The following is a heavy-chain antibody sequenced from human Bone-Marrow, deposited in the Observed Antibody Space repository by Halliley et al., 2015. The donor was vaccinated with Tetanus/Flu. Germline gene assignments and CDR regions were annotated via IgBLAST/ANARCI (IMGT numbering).Heavy chain of an antibody. J-gene: IGHJ6*02. D-gene: IGHD3-22*01. CDR3: ARDHRYHYDTSGYHYQYAVDV. V-gene: IGHV4-31*02. CDR2: NGDT. Sequence: NGDTYYTPSLKSRVTLSIDTSKNQFSLKLSSVTVADTAIYYCARDHRYHYDTSGYHYQYAVDVWGQGTTVTVSS.